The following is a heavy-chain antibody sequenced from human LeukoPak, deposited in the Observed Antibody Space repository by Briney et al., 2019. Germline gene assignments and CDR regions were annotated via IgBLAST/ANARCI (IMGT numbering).Heavy chain of an antibody. Sequence: KPSETLSLTCTVSGDSISSSNSYWGWIRQPPGKGLEWIGSIYYSGNTYYNASLKSRVTISVDTSKNQFSLKLSSVTAADTAVYYCARLLSAYCGGDCYLYYFDYWGQGTLVTVSS. J-gene: IGHJ4*02. CDR2: IYYSGNT. CDR3: ARLLSAYCGGDCYLYYFDY. CDR1: GDSISSSNSY. V-gene: IGHV4-39*01. D-gene: IGHD2-21*02.